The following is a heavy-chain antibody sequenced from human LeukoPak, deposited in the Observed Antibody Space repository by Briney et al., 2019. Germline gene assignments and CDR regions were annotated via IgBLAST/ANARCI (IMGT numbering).Heavy chain of an antibody. J-gene: IGHJ6*03. CDR3: ARDRYSSSPLYYYYYYYMDV. V-gene: IGHV4-38-2*02. D-gene: IGHD6-6*01. CDR2: IYHSGST. Sequence: PSETLSLTCTVSGYSISSGYYWGWIRQPPGKGLEWIGSIYHSGSTYYNPSLKSRVTISVDTSKNQFSLKLSSVTAADTAVYYCARDRYSSSPLYYYYYYYMDVWGKGTTVTVSS. CDR1: GYSISSGYY.